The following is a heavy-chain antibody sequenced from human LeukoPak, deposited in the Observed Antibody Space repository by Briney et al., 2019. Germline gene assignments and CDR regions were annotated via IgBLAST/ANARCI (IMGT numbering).Heavy chain of an antibody. CDR1: GYTFTGYY. J-gene: IGHJ5*02. Sequence: ASVKVSCKASGYTFTGYYMHWVRQAPGQGLEWMGWINPNSGGTNYAQKLQGRVTMTTDTSTSTAYMELRSLRSDDTAVYYCARVWSYDFWSGLNWFDPWGQGTLVTVSS. CDR2: INPNSGGT. D-gene: IGHD3-3*01. CDR3: ARVWSYDFWSGLNWFDP. V-gene: IGHV1-2*02.